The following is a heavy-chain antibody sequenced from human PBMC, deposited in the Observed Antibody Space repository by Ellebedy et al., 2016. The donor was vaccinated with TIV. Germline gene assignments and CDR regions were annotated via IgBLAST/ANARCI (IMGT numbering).Heavy chain of an antibody. V-gene: IGHV3-23*01. Sequence: GGSLRLSCAASGFTFSSYAMSWVRQAPGEGLEWVSVIRAGGSTQYADSVKGRFTISRDTSKNTLFLQMNSLRPEDTAVYYCARERPDRDGYNHGFDHWGQGALVTVSS. D-gene: IGHD5-24*01. CDR3: ARERPDRDGYNHGFDH. J-gene: IGHJ4*02. CDR2: IRAGGST. CDR1: GFTFSSYA.